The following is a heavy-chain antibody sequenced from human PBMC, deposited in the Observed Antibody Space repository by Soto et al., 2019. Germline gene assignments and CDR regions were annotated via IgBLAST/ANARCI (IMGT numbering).Heavy chain of an antibody. V-gene: IGHV4-31*03. CDR1: GGSVTNGGYY. Sequence: QVQLQESGPGLVRPSQTLSLTCTVSGGSVTNGGYYWSWIRHCPGKGLEWIGYIYSSGDTNYNPSLNSRVAMSVDTSKNQFSLQLTSVTVADTAIYYCTRYWGPPVTHGYDSWGQGILVTVSS. D-gene: IGHD7-27*01. CDR3: TRYWGPPVTHGYDS. CDR2: IYSSGDT. J-gene: IGHJ5*01.